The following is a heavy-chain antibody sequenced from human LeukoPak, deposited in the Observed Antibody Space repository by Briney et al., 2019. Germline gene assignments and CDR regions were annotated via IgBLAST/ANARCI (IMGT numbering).Heavy chain of an antibody. V-gene: IGHV4-59*12. J-gene: IGHJ3*02. CDR1: GGSISSYY. D-gene: IGHD3-22*01. CDR3: ARVVRDAFDI. Sequence: SETLSLTCTVSGGSISSYYWSWIRQPPGKGLEWIGYIYYSGSTKYNPSLKSRVTISVDTSKNQFSLKLSSVTAADTAVYYCARVVRDAFDIWGQGTMVTVSS. CDR2: IYYSGST.